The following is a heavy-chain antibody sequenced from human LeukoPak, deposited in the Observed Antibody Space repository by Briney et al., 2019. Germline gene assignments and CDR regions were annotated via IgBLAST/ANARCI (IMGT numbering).Heavy chain of an antibody. V-gene: IGHV3-23*01. CDR1: GFTFSSYA. CDR3: AKVDGGIAAAGTAFDY. J-gene: IGHJ4*02. D-gene: IGHD6-13*01. Sequence: GGSLRLSCAASGFTFSSYAMSWVRQAPGKGLEWVSAISGSGGSTYYADSVKGRFTISRDNSKNTLYLQMNSLRAEDTAVYYCAKVDGGIAAAGTAFDYWGQGTLGTVSS. CDR2: ISGSGGST.